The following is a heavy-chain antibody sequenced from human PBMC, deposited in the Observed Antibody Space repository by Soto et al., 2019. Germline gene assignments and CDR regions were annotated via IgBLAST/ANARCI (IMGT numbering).Heavy chain of an antibody. CDR1: GFTFSSYG. Sequence: QVQLVESGGGVVQPGRSLRLSCAASGFTFSSYGMHWVRQAPGKGLEWVAVIWYDGSNKYYADSVKGRFTISRDNSKNTLYLQMNSLRAEDTAVYYCARDRDCSSTSCFLYYYYYGMDVWGQGTTVTGSS. D-gene: IGHD2-2*01. CDR3: ARDRDCSSTSCFLYYYYYGMDV. CDR2: IWYDGSNK. J-gene: IGHJ6*02. V-gene: IGHV3-33*01.